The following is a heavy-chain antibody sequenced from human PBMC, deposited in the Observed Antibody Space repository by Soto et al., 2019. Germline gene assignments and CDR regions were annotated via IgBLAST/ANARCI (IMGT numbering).Heavy chain of an antibody. CDR2: MNPNSSNT. V-gene: IGHV1-8*01. J-gene: IGHJ6*02. D-gene: IGHD3-22*01. CDR3: ARWDSSGYYYPRYYYYGMDV. Sequence: ASVKVSCKASGYTFTSYDINWVRQATGQGLEWMGWMNPNSSNTGYARKFQGRVTMTRNTSISTAYMELGSLRSEDTAVYYCARWDSSGYYYPRYYYYGMDVWGQGTTVTVSS. CDR1: GYTFTSYD.